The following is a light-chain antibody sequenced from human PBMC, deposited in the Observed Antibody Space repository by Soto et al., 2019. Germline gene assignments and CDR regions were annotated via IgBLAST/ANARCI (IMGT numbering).Light chain of an antibody. V-gene: IGLV2-14*01. CDR2: EVS. CDR1: SSDVGGYNY. Sequence: QSALTQPASVSGSPGQSITISCTGTSSDVGGYNYVSWYQQHPGKAPKLMIYEVSNRPSGVSNRFSGSKSGNTASLTISGLQAEDEADYYCSSYTSISTHVVFGGGTKHRP. J-gene: IGLJ2*01. CDR3: SSYTSISTHVV.